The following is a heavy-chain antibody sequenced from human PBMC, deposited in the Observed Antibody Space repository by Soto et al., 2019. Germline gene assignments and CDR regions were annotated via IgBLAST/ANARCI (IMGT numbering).Heavy chain of an antibody. CDR1: GFSLNTRGVG. CDR2: ISWDGEK. V-gene: IGHV2-5*02. Sequence: SGPTLVNPTQTLTLTCTFSGFSLNTRGVGVGWIRQPPGKALEWLALISWDGEKRYSPSLKSRLTITKDTSKSQVVLTMTNMDPVDTATFYCAHSHSSGWYSFPYFDYWGQGTLVTVSS. D-gene: IGHD6-19*01. J-gene: IGHJ4*02. CDR3: AHSHSSGWYSFPYFDY.